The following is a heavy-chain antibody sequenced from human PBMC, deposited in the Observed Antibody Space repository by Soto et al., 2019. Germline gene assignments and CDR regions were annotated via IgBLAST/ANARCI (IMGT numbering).Heavy chain of an antibody. D-gene: IGHD1-7*01. V-gene: IGHV1-69*01. Sequence: QVQLVQSGAEVKKPGSSVKVSCKASGGTFSSYAISWVRQAPGQGLEWMGGFIPIFGTANYAQKFQGRVTITADESTSPAYMELSSLRSEDTAVYYCAGANKPYRYNWNFVLGYWGQGTLVTVSS. J-gene: IGHJ4*02. CDR3: AGANKPYRYNWNFVLGY. CDR2: FIPIFGTA. CDR1: GGTFSSYA.